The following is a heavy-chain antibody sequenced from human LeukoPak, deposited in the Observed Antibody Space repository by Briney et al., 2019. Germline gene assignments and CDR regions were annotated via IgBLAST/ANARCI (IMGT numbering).Heavy chain of an antibody. CDR2: INDSGSI. CDR3: ARGRRW. V-gene: IGHV4-34*01. D-gene: IGHD5-24*01. CDR1: GGSFSGYY. Sequence: KPSETLSLTCAVYGGSFSGYYWTWIRQPPGKGLEWIGEINDSGSINYNPTLKSRVTISVDTSKNQFSLKLTFVTAADTAVYYCARGRRWWGQGTLVTVSS. J-gene: IGHJ4*02.